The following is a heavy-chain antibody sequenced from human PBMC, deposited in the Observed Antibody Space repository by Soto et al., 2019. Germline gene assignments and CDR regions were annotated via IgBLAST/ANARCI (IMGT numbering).Heavy chain of an antibody. CDR2: ISYDGSNK. CDR3: ARAGCDGGSCYTLVGLRYGMDV. CDR1: GFTFSSYA. Sequence: QVQLVESGGGVVQPGRSLRLSCAASGFTFSSYAMHWVRQAPGKGLEWVAVISYDGSNKYYADSVKGRITISRDNSKNTLYLQMNSLRAEDTAVYYCARAGCDGGSCYTLVGLRYGMDVWGQGTTVTVSS. J-gene: IGHJ6*02. V-gene: IGHV3-30-3*01. D-gene: IGHD2-15*01.